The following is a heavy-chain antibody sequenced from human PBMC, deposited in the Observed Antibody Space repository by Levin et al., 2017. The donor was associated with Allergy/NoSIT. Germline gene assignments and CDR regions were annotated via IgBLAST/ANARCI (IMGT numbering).Heavy chain of an antibody. J-gene: IGHJ4*02. CDR3: ATGGNYYGSGRYYTVFDY. V-gene: IGHV4-34*01. CDR2: INHSGST. D-gene: IGHD3-10*01. CDR1: GGSFSDYY. Sequence: SSETLSLTCAVYGGSFSDYYYSWIRQPPGKGLEWIGQINHSGSTNYNSSLKSRVTMSVDTSKNQLSLKLSSVTAADTAVYYCATGGNYYGSGRYYTVFDYWGQGTLVTVSS.